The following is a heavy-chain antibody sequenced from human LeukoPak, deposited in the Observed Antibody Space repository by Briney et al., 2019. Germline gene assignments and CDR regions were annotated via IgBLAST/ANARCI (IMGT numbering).Heavy chain of an antibody. CDR2: IYYSGST. J-gene: IGHJ6*04. D-gene: IGHD2-2*01. CDR1: GGSISNYY. V-gene: IGHV4-59*01. CDR3: ARDPRIRVVPTKAGSAYDYGMNI. Sequence: PSETLSLTCTVSGGSISNYYWSWIRQPPGKGLEWFGYIYYSGSTNYNPSLKIRDTISVDTSKNQFSLKLRSVTAADTAVYYCARDPRIRVVPTKAGSAYDYGMNIWGKGTTVTVSS.